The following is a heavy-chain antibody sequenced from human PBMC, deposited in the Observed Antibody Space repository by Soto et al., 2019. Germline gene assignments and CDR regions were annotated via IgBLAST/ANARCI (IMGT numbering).Heavy chain of an antibody. CDR2: IKQDGSEK. J-gene: IGHJ1*01. V-gene: IGHV3-7*01. CDR3: ARELCFGCTGGSCSSKH. Sequence: ESGGGLVQPGGSLRLSCAASGFTFSSYWMSWVRKAPGKGLEWVANIKQDGSEKYYVDSVKGRFTISRDNAKNSLYLQMNRLIAEDTAVYYCARELCFGCTGGSCSSKHWGQGTMVTVSS. D-gene: IGHD2-15*01. CDR1: GFTFSSYW.